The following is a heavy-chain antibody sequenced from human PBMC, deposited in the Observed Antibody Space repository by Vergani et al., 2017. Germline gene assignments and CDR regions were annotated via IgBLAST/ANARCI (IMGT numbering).Heavy chain of an antibody. Sequence: EVQLLESGGGLVQPGGSLRLSCAASGFTFSSYAMSWVHQAPGKGLEWVSAISGSGGSTYYADSVKGRFTISRDNSKNTLYLQMNSLRAEDTAVYYCAKALESAAAGGDAFDIWGQGTMVTVSS. CDR3: AKALESAAAGGDAFDI. J-gene: IGHJ3*02. CDR1: GFTFSSYA. V-gene: IGHV3-23*01. CDR2: ISGSGGST. D-gene: IGHD6-13*01.